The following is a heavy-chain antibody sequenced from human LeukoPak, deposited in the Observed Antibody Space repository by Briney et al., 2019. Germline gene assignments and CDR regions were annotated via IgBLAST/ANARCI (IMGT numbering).Heavy chain of an antibody. V-gene: IGHV4-38-2*02. D-gene: IGHD4-11*01. CDR1: GYSISSGYY. Sequence: SETLSLTCTVSGYSISSGYYWGWIRQPPGKELEWIASIYHDGASYYNPSLKSRVTMSVDTSKSQFSLKVNSVTAADTATYYCAYSNYDPTFDYWGQGTLVTVSS. CDR3: AYSNYDPTFDY. J-gene: IGHJ4*02. CDR2: IYHDGAS.